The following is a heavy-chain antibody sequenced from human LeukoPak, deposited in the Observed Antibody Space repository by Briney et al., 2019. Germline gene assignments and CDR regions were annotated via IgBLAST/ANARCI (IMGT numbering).Heavy chain of an antibody. D-gene: IGHD3-3*01. CDR1: GYTFTGYY. CDR2: INPNSGGT. V-gene: IGHV1-2*02. J-gene: IGHJ5*02. CDR3: ARYISVGWSGYYWWFDP. Sequence: ASVKVSCTASGYTFTGYYMHWVRQAPGQGLEWMGWINPNSGGTNYAQKFQGRVTMTRDTSISTAYMELSRLRSDDTAVYYCARYISVGWSGYYWWFDPWGQGTLVTVSS.